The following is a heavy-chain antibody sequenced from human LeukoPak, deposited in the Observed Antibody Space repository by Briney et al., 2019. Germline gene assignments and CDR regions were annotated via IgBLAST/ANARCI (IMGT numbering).Heavy chain of an antibody. D-gene: IGHD3-10*01. CDR3: ARNRLGYYGSGKGGYFDY. J-gene: IGHJ4*02. CDR2: ISYDGNEK. V-gene: IGHV3-30*03. Sequence: GGSLRLSCAASGFTFSNYGMHWVRQAPGKGLEWVAVISYDGNEKYYADSVKGRFTISRDNSENTLYLQMNNLRAEDTAVYYCARNRLGYYGSGKGGYFDYWGQGTLVTVSS. CDR1: GFTFSNYG.